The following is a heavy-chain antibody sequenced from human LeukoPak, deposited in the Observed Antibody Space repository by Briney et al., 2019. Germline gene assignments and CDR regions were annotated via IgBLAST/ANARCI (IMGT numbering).Heavy chain of an antibody. CDR3: ARETVYYDSSGYYSPAFDI. J-gene: IGHJ3*02. Sequence: PSQTLSLTCTDSGGSISSGSYYWSWIRQPAGKGLEWIGRIYTSGSTNYNPSLKSRVTISVDTSKNQFSLKLSSVTAADTAVYYCARETVYYDSSGYYSPAFDIWGQGTMVTVSS. D-gene: IGHD3-22*01. V-gene: IGHV4-61*02. CDR2: IYTSGST. CDR1: GGSISSGSYY.